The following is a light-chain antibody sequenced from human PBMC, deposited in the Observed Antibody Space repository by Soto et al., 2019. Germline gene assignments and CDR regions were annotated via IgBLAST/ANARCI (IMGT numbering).Light chain of an antibody. CDR1: SSDVGAYNF. CDR2: EVI. CDR3: SSSTSSNTFV. Sequence: QSALTQPASVSGSPGQSITISCTGTSSDVGAYNFVSWHQQHPGKAPKLMIYEVINRSSGVSTRFSGSKSGNTASLTISGLQAEDEADYYCSSSTSSNTFVFGTGTKVTVL. V-gene: IGLV2-14*01. J-gene: IGLJ1*01.